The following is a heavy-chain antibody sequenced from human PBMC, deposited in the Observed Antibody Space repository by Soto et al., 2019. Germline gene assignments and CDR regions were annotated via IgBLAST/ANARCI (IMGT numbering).Heavy chain of an antibody. V-gene: IGHV6-1*01. D-gene: IGHD6-6*01. Sequence: SETLSLTCAISGDSVSSNSAAWNWIRQSPSRGLEWLGRTYYRSKWYNDYAVSVKSRITINPDTSKNQFSLQLNSVTPEDTAVYYCARDDLSPYSSSSGGYFDYWGRGTLVTVSS. CDR2: TYYRSKWYN. CDR1: GDSVSSNSAA. J-gene: IGHJ4*02. CDR3: ARDDLSPYSSSSGGYFDY.